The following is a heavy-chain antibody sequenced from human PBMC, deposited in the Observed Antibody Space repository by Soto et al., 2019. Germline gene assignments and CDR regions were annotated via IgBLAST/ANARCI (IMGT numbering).Heavy chain of an antibody. Sequence: GASVKVSCKASGYIFTSYAISWVRQAPGQGLERKGKIIPIFGTANYAQKFQGRVTITADESTSTAYMELSSLRSEDTAVYYCARDRPVGGYYGSGSYYSGFNWFDPWGQGTLVTVSS. CDR3: ARDRPVGGYYGSGSYYSGFNWFDP. CDR1: GYIFTSYA. J-gene: IGHJ5*02. CDR2: IIPIFGTA. D-gene: IGHD3-10*01. V-gene: IGHV1-69*13.